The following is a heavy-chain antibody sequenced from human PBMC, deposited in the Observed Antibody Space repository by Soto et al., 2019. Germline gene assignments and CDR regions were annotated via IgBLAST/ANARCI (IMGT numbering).Heavy chain of an antibody. CDR2: IYYSGST. CDR3: ARQGYCGGDCYPEHFDY. Sequence: SETLSHTCTVANGSISSRSYYRGRIRQPPGKGLEWIGSIYYSGSTYYNPSLKSRVTISVDTSKNQFSLKLSSVTAADTAVYYCARQGYCGGDCYPEHFDYWGQGTLVTVSS. V-gene: IGHV4-39*01. CDR1: NGSISSRSYY. J-gene: IGHJ4*02. D-gene: IGHD2-21*02.